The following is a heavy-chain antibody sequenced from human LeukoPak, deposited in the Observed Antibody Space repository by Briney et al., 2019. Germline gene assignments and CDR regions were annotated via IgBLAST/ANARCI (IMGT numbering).Heavy chain of an antibody. Sequence: ASVKVSCKSSGYTFTSYDINWVRQATGQGLEWVGWMNPNSSNTGYAQKFQGRVTMTRNTSISTAYMELSSLRSEDTAVYYCARRGIAAAGKSLDYWGQGNLVIVSS. CDR1: GYTFTSYD. D-gene: IGHD6-13*01. J-gene: IGHJ4*02. CDR3: ARRGIAAAGKSLDY. V-gene: IGHV1-8*01. CDR2: MNPNSSNT.